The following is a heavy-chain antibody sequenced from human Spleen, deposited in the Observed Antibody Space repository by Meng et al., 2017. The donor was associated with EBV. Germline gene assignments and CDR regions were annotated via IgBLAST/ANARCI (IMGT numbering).Heavy chain of an antibody. J-gene: IGHJ4*02. V-gene: IGHV1-18*01. D-gene: IGHD1-1*01. CDR1: GYTFNDYG. Sequence: QVQPVQAGAEVKKPGSSVKVSCKASGYTFNDYGITWVRQAPGQGLEWVGWISAYNGNTNYAQNLRGRVTLTTDTSTSTAYMELRSLRSDDTAMYYCARDLDRCGDYVGYWGQGTLVTVSS. CDR2: ISAYNGNT. CDR3: ARDLDRCGDYVGY.